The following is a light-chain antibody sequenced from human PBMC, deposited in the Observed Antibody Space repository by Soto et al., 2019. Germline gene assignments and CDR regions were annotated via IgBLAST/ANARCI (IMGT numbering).Light chain of an antibody. CDR3: QSYGNSPQVT. Sequence: EIVLTQSPDTLSLSPGERATLSCRASQIVSPTFLTWYQQQLGQVPRRLIYVAYIRDIGIPDRFSGSGSGTDFTLTISRLEPEDFAVYYCQSYGNSPQVTFGGGTKVEIK. V-gene: IGKV3-20*01. CDR2: VAY. J-gene: IGKJ4*01. CDR1: QIVSPTF.